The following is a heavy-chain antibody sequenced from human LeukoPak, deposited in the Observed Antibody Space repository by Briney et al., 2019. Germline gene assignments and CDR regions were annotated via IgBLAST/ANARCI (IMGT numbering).Heavy chain of an antibody. CDR2: IYYSGST. D-gene: IGHD3-22*01. CDR3: ARHNPYYYDSSDY. V-gene: IGHV4-31*03. J-gene: IGHJ4*02. CDR1: GGSISSGGYY. Sequence: PSETLSLTCTVSGGSISSGGYYWSWIRRHPGKGLEWIGYIYYSGSTYYNPSLKSRVTISVDTSKNQFSLKLSSVTAADTAVYYCARHNPYYYDSSDYWGQGTLVTVSS.